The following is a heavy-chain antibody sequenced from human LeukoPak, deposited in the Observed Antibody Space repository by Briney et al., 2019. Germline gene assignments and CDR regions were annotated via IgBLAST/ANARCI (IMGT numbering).Heavy chain of an antibody. V-gene: IGHV4-38-2*01. CDR2: IYHSGST. J-gene: IGHJ4*02. CDR1: GYSISSGYY. CDR3: RGICSSTSCQFDYFDY. D-gene: IGHD2-2*01. Sequence: PSETLSLTCAVSGYSISSGYYWGWIRQPPGKGLEWIGSIYHSGSTYYNPSLKSRVTISVDTSKNQFSLRLSSVTAADTAVYYCRGICSSTSCQFDYFDYWGQGTLVTVSS.